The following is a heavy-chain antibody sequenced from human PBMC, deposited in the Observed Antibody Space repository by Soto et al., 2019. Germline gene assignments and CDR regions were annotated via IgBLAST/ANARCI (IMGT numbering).Heavy chain of an antibody. Sequence: EVHLLESGVGLVQPGRSLRLSCAASGFTFDDFAMHWVRQVPGKGLEWVSSISWNSGNIVYADSVKGRFTISRDSAKNSLYLQMKSLRTEDTALYYCAKGAVTSIFGYFDYWGQGTLVTVSS. J-gene: IGHJ4*02. CDR3: AKGAVTSIFGYFDY. V-gene: IGHV3-9*01. D-gene: IGHD3-3*01. CDR2: ISWNSGNI. CDR1: GFTFDDFA.